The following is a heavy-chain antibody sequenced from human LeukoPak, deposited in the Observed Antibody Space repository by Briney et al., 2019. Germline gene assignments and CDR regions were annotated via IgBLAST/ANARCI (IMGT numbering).Heavy chain of an antibody. D-gene: IGHD3-10*01. V-gene: IGHV4-34*01. CDR2: INHSGST. Sequence: SETLSLTCAVYGGSFSGYYWSWIRQPPGKGLEWIGEINHSGSTNYNPSLKSRVTISVDTSKNQFSLKLSSVTAADTAVYYCARGRGIRGSVFDIWGQGTMVTVSS. CDR3: ARGRGIRGSVFDI. J-gene: IGHJ3*02. CDR1: GGSFSGYY.